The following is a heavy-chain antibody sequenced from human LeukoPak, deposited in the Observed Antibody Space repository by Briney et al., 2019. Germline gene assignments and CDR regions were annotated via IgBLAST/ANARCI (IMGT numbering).Heavy chain of an antibody. V-gene: IGHV7-4-1*02. Sequence: GASVKVSCKASGYTFTSYAMNWVRQAPGQGLEWMGWINTNTGNPTYAQGFTGRFVFSLDTSVSTAYLQISSLRAEDTAVYYCARQMVRGVIGSGMDVWGQGTTVTVSS. CDR2: INTNTGNP. CDR3: ARQMVRGVIGSGMDV. D-gene: IGHD3-10*01. J-gene: IGHJ6*02. CDR1: GYTFTSYA.